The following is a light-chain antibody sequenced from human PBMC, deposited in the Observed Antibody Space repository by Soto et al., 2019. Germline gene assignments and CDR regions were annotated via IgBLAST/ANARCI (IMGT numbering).Light chain of an antibody. Sequence: QSALTQPDSVSGSPGQSITISCTGTSSDIGDYTYVSWYQQYPGKAPQLMIYEVSNRPSGVSNRFSGSKSGNTASLTISGLQAEDEADYYCSSYTSRGTLVFGTGTKVTV. CDR2: EVS. J-gene: IGLJ1*01. V-gene: IGLV2-14*01. CDR3: SSYTSRGTLV. CDR1: SSDIGDYTY.